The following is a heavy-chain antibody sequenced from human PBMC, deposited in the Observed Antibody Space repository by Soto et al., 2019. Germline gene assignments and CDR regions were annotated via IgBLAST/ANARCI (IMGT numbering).Heavy chain of an antibody. Sequence: QVQLQGSGPGLVKPSQTLSLTCAVSGGSISSGDYYWSWIRQPPGKGLELIGYIYYNGGTYYNPSLKSRAFISVATSENQFSLKLSSVTAADTAVYYCASSYDSSGYDAFDFWGQGTMVTVSS. V-gene: IGHV4-30-4*01. CDR2: IYYNGGT. CDR1: GGSISSGDYY. J-gene: IGHJ3*01. CDR3: ASSYDSSGYDAFDF. D-gene: IGHD3-22*01.